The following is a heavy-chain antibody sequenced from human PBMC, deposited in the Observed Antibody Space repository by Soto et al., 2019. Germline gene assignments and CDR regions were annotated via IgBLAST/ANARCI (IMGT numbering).Heavy chain of an antibody. CDR3: AMVDVYVTPSPQDV. V-gene: IGHV1-18*01. CDR2: INAYNGNT. D-gene: IGHD3-16*01. CDR1: GYSFTRYG. Sequence: QVQLVQSGAEVKNPGASVKVSCKASGYSFTRYGIGWARQAPGQGREWMGWINAYNGNTNYARNLQGRLTLTTDTSTTTAYMELRSLRSNDTAIYYCAMVDVYVTPSPQDVWGQGTTVTVSS. J-gene: IGHJ6*02.